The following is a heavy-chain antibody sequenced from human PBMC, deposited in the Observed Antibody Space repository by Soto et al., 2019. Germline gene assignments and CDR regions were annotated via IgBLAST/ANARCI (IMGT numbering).Heavy chain of an antibody. D-gene: IGHD4-17*01. CDR3: ARDMVDDTVTTDY. CDR2: IIPIFGTA. V-gene: IGHV1-69*13. CDR1: GGTFSSYA. Sequence: ASVKVSCKASGGTFSSYAISWVRQAPGQGLEWMGGIIPIFGTANYAQKFQGRVTITADESTSTAYMELSSLRSEDTAVYYCARDMVDDTVTTDYWGQGTLVTVSS. J-gene: IGHJ4*02.